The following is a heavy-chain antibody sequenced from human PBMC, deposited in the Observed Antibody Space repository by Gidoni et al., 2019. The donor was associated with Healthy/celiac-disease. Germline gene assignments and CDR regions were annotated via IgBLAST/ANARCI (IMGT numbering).Heavy chain of an antibody. CDR1: GFTFSRYA. V-gene: IGHV3-23*01. D-gene: IGHD3-10*01. CDR2: ISGSGGST. CDR3: AKLPIGELPNYYFDY. Sequence: EVQLLESGGGLVQPGGSLRLSCAASGFTFSRYAMSWGRQSPGKGLEWVSAISGSGGSTYYADSVKGRFTIARDNSKNTLYLQMNSLRAEDTAVYYCAKLPIGELPNYYFDYWGQGTLVTVSS. J-gene: IGHJ4*02.